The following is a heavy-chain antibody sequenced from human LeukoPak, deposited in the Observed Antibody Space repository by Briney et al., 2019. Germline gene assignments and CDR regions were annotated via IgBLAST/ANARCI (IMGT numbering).Heavy chain of an antibody. J-gene: IGHJ4*02. CDR3: ASGYCSGGSCSRNLDY. D-gene: IGHD2-15*01. CDR2: IRYDGSNK. CDR1: GFTFSSYG. V-gene: IGHV3-30*02. Sequence: GGSLRLSCAASGFTFSSYGMHWVRQAPGKGLEWVAFIRYDGSNKYYADSVKVRFTISRDNSKNTLYLQMNSLRAEDTAVYYCASGYCSGGSCSRNLDYWGQGTLVTVSS.